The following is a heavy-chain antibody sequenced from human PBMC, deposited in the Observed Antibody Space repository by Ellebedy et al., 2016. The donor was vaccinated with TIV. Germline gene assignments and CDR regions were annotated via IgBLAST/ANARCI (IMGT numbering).Heavy chain of an antibody. CDR3: AFGAGRFDI. Sequence: MPSETLSLTCTVSGGSISRGSYYWNWIRQYPGKGLEWIGYTYYSGSTYYNPSLKSRVNVSVDASKTQFSLKLNSVTAADTAVYYCAFGAGRFDIWGHGTLVIVSS. J-gene: IGHJ3*02. D-gene: IGHD3-3*01. CDR1: GGSISRGSYY. CDR2: TYYSGST. V-gene: IGHV4-30-4*02.